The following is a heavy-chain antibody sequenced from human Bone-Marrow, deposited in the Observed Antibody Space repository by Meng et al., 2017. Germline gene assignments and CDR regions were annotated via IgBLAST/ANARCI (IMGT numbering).Heavy chain of an antibody. CDR1: GYTFTSYD. Sequence: ASVKVSCKASGYTFTSYDINWVRQATGQGLEWMGWMNPNSGNTGYAQKFQGRVTITRNTSISTAYMELSSLRSEDTAVYYCARGTYSSSWYYYYGMDVWGQGTTVTGAS. CDR3: ARGTYSSSWYYYYGMDV. CDR2: MNPNSGNT. D-gene: IGHD6-13*01. J-gene: IGHJ6*01. V-gene: IGHV1-8*03.